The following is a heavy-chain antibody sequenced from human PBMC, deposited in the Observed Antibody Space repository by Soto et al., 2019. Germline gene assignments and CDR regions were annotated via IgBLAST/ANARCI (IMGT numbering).Heavy chain of an antibody. CDR3: ARLYSSSWYGGFDFDY. J-gene: IGHJ4*02. CDR1: GGSISSSSYY. CDR2: IYYSGST. Sequence: KPSETLSLTCTVSGGSISSSSYYWGWIRQPPGKGLEWIGSIYYSGSTYYNPSLKSRVTISVDTSKNQFSLKLSSVTAADTAVYYCARLYSSSWYGGFDFDYWGQGTLVTVSS. V-gene: IGHV4-39*01. D-gene: IGHD6-13*01.